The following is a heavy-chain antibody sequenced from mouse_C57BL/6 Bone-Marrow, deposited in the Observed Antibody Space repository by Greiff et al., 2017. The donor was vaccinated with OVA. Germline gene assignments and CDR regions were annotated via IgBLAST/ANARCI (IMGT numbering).Heavy chain of an antibody. D-gene: IGHD1-1*01. CDR2: ISSGSSNI. Sequence: EVMLVESGGGLVKPGGSLKLSCAASGFTFSDYGMHWVRQAPEKGLEWVAYISSGSSNIYYADTVKGRFTISRDNAKNTLFLQMTSLRSEDTAMYDCARAVVARNWYFDVWGTGTTVTVSS. J-gene: IGHJ1*03. CDR1: GFTFSDYG. V-gene: IGHV5-17*01. CDR3: ARAVVARNWYFDV.